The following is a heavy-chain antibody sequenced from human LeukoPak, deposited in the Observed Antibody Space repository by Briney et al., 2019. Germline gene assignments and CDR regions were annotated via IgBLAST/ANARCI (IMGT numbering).Heavy chain of an antibody. J-gene: IGHJ4*02. CDR3: AKSYSSGSGSYSAGHFDY. CDR2: IRYDGSNT. D-gene: IGHD3-10*01. V-gene: IGHV3-30*02. Sequence: GGSLRLSCAVSGFTFSSYGMHWVRQAPGKGLEWVAFIRYDGSNTYHADSVKGRFTISRDNSKNTLYLQMDTLRAEDTAVYYCAKSYSSGSGSYSAGHFDYWGQGTLVTVSS. CDR1: GFTFSSYG.